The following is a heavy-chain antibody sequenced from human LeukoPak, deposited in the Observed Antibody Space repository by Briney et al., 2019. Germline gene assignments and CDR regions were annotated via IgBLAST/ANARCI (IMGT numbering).Heavy chain of an antibody. CDR1: GGSISSYY. D-gene: IGHD2-2*01. V-gene: IGHV4-59*01. CDR3: ARLYPPKNQLGYCSSTSCYVRNDY. J-gene: IGHJ4*02. Sequence: KPSETLSLTCTVSGGSISSYYWSWIRQPPGKGLEWIGYIYYSGSTNYNPSLKSRVTISVDTSKNQFSLKLSSVTAADTAVYYCARLYPPKNQLGYCSSTSCYVRNDYWGQGTLVTVSS. CDR2: IYYSGST.